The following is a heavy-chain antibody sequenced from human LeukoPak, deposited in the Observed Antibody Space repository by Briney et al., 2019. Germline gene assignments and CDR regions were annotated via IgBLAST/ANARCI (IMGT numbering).Heavy chain of an antibody. CDR3: ARRADYPGAFDI. CDR1: GGTFSSYA. CDR2: IIPILGIA. J-gene: IGHJ3*02. Sequence: GASVKVSCKASGGTFSSYAISWVRQAPGQGLEWMGRIIPILGIANYAQKFRGRVTITADESTSTAYMELSSLRSEDTAVYYCARRADYPGAFDIWGQGTMVTVSS. D-gene: IGHD3-16*01. V-gene: IGHV1-69*04.